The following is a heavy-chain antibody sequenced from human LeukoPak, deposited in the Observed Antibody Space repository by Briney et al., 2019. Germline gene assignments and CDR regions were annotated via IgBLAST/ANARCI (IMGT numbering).Heavy chain of an antibody. J-gene: IGHJ4*02. D-gene: IGHD4-11*01. CDR3: AKRGWYSNDY. CDR2: IRYDGSNK. V-gene: IGHV3-30*02. Sequence: GGSLRLSCAASGFTFSSYGMHWFRQAPGKGLEWVAFIRYDGSNKYYADSVKGRFTISRDNSKNTLYLQMNSLRAEDTAVYYCAKRGWYSNDYWGQGTLVTVSS. CDR1: GFTFSSYG.